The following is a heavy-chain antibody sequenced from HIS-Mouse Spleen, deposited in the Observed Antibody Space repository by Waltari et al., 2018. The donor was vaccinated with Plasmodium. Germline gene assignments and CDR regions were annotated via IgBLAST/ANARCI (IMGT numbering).Heavy chain of an antibody. CDR1: GYTFTGYY. V-gene: IGHV1-2*02. CDR2: INPNSGGT. Sequence: QVQLVQSGAEVKKPGASVKVSCKASGYTFTGYYMHWVRQAPGQGLEWMGGINPNSGGTNYAQKLQGRVTMTRDTSISTAYMERSRLRSDDTAVYYCATKGGSSSDYWGQGTLVTVSS. D-gene: IGHD6-6*01. CDR3: ATKGGSSSDY. J-gene: IGHJ4*02.